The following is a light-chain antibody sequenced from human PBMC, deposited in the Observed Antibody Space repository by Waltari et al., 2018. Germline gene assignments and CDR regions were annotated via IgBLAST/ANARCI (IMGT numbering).Light chain of an antibody. Sequence: DIQMTQSPSSLSASVGDSVTITCRASQSINTHLNWYQQKPGKAPNILIYAASSLQSGVPSRFSGSGSGTDFTLTISSLQPEDFASYFCQQNFNAPPTFGQGSKVEIK. CDR2: AAS. J-gene: IGKJ1*01. CDR1: QSINTH. CDR3: QQNFNAPPT. V-gene: IGKV1-39*01.